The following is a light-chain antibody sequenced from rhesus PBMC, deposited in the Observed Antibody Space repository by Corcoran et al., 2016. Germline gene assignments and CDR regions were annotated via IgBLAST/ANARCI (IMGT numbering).Light chain of an antibody. CDR2: VAS. Sequence: EIVMTQSPATLALSPGERATLSCRASQSVSSYLAWYQQKPGQAPRLLIYVASSRATGIPDRFSGSGCGTEFTLTSSSLEPEDVGVYVCLQSSNWPRTFGQGTKVEIK. J-gene: IGKJ1*01. V-gene: IGKV3-24*04. CDR3: LQSSNWPRT. CDR1: QSVSSY.